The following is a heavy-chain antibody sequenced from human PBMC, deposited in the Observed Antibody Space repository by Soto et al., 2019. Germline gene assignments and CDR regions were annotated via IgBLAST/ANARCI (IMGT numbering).Heavy chain of an antibody. CDR1: GFTFGDYA. Sequence: GGSLRLSCTASGFTFGDYAMSWFRQAPGKGLEWVGFIRSKAYGGTTEYAASVKGRFTISRDDSKSIAYLQMNSLKTEDTAVYYCTIHYAFWSDYSEYRYNWLDHWGQGTLVTVSS. V-gene: IGHV3-49*03. D-gene: IGHD3-3*01. J-gene: IGHJ5*02. CDR2: IRSKAYGGTT. CDR3: TIHYAFWSDYSEYRYNWLDH.